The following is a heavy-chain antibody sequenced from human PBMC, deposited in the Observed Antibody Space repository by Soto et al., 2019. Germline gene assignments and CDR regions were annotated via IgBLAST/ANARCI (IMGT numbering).Heavy chain of an antibody. D-gene: IGHD6-19*01. Sequence: GGSLRLSCAASGFTFSSYEMNWVRQAPGKGLEWVSYISSSGSTIYYADSVKGRFTISRDNAKNSLYLQMNSLRAEDTAVYYCEIVIAVAGIVRALDYWGQGTLGTVSS. CDR1: GFTFSSYE. CDR2: ISSSGSTI. CDR3: EIVIAVAGIVRALDY. V-gene: IGHV3-48*03. J-gene: IGHJ4*02.